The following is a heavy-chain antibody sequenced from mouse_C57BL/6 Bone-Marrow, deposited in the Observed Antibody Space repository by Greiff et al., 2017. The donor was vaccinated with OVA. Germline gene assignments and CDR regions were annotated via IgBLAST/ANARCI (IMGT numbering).Heavy chain of an antibody. J-gene: IGHJ1*03. V-gene: IGHV1-52*01. Sequence: VQLKQPGAELVRPGSSVKLSCKASGYTFTSYWMHWVKQRPIQGLEWIGNIDPSDSETHYNQKFKDKATLTVDKSSSTAYMQLSSLTSEDSAVYYCARLAYGSSYDWYFDVWGTGTTVTVSS. D-gene: IGHD1-1*01. CDR2: IDPSDSET. CDR3: ARLAYGSSYDWYFDV. CDR1: GYTFTSYW.